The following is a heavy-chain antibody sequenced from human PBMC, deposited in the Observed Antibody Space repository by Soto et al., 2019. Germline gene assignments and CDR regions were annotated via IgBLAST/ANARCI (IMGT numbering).Heavy chain of an antibody. CDR3: GRAVITMVRGVREYYYGMDV. V-gene: IGHV4-34*01. D-gene: IGHD3-10*01. J-gene: IGHJ6*02. Sequence: SETLSLTCAVYGGSFSGYYWSWIRQPPGKGLEWIGAINNSGRTNYNPSLKSQVTITVATSKKQFSLKLSSVAAADPAVDYCGRAVITMVRGVREYYYGMDVWGQGTTVTVSS. CDR1: GGSFSGYY. CDR2: INNSGRT.